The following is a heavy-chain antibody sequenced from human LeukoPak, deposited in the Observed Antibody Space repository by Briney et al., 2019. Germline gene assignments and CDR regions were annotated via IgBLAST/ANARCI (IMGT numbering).Heavy chain of an antibody. CDR2: ITGTGDSS. D-gene: IGHD3-10*01. CDR1: GFTFSNHG. V-gene: IGHV3-23*01. J-gene: IGHJ1*01. Sequence: GGSLRLSCVASGFTFSNHGMSWVRQAPGRGLEWGSAITGTGDSSYYADSVKGRFTISRDNSKNTLFLQMNSLRPEDTAVYYCARSVRGVFISFANWGQGTLVTVSS. CDR3: ARSVRGVFISFAN.